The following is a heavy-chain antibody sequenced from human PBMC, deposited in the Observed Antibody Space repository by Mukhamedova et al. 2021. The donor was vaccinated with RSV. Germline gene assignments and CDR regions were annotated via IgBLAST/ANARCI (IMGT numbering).Heavy chain of an antibody. CDR3: AKKGVVTDY. D-gene: IGHD2-21*02. CDR2: ISSSSSYI. V-gene: IGHV3-21*01. J-gene: IGHJ4*02. Sequence: VRQAPGKGLEWVSSISSSSSYIYYADSVKGRFTISRDNAKYSLYLQMNSLRAEDTAVYYCAKKGVVTDYWGQGTLVTVSS.